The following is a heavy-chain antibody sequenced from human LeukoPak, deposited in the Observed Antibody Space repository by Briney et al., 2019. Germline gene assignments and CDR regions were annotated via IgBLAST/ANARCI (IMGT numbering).Heavy chain of an antibody. D-gene: IGHD3-3*01. CDR2: IRYDGSNK. J-gene: IGHJ4*02. CDR3: ARDLSGNYDFWSGYYFDY. V-gene: IGHV3-30*02. Sequence: GGSLRLSCAASGFTFSSYGMHWVRQAPGKGLEWVAFIRYDGSNKYYADSVKGRFTISRDNSKNTLYLQMNSLRAEDTAVYYCARDLSGNYDFWSGYYFDYWGQGTLVTVSS. CDR1: GFTFSSYG.